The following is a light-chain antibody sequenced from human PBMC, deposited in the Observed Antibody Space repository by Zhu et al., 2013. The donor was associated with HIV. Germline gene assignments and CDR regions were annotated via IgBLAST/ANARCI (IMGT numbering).Light chain of an antibody. V-gene: IGKV1-17*03. CDR1: QDINNY. Sequence: IQMTQSPSAMSASVGDRVTLTCRASQDINNYLAWFQQRPGKVPQRLIYAASTLQSGVPPRFSGRGSGTEFTLTIHSLQPDDFATYYCQQYNSWWTFGQGTKVEMK. J-gene: IGKJ1*01. CDR2: AAS. CDR3: QQYNSWWT.